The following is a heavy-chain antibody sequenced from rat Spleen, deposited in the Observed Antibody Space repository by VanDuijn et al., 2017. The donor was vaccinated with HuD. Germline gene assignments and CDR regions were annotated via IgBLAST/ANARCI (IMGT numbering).Heavy chain of an antibody. V-gene: IGHV5-29*01. CDR3: ATDGYYDGRYYSVYAMDA. D-gene: IGHD1-12*02. CDR1: GFTFNDCY. CDR2: ISYDGSST. Sequence: EVQLVESDGGLVQPGRSLKLSCVASGFTFNDCYMAWVRQAPTKGLEWVATISYDGSSTYYRDSVKGRFTISRDNGKNTLYLQMDSLRSEDTATYYCATDGYYDGRYYSVYAMDAWGQGASVTVSS. J-gene: IGHJ4*01.